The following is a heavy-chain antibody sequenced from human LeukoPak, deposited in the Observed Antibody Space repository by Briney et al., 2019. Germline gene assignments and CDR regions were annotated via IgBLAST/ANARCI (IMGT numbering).Heavy chain of an antibody. J-gene: IGHJ3*02. V-gene: IGHV5-51*01. CDR3: ARKSTIDQLDDAFDI. CDR1: GYSFTSYW. D-gene: IGHD1-1*01. CDR2: IYPGDSHT. Sequence: GESLKISCKGSGYSFTSYWIGWVRQMPGKGLEWMGIIYPGDSHTRYSPSFQGQVTISADKSISTAYLQWSSLKASDTAMYYCARKSTIDQLDDAFDIWGQGTMVTVSS.